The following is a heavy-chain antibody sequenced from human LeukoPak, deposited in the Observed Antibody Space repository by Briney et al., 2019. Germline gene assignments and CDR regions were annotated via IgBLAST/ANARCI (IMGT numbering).Heavy chain of an antibody. J-gene: IGHJ5*02. Sequence: SETLSLTCTVSGGSISSYYWSWIRQPAGKGLEWIGRIYTSGSTNYNPSLKSRVTMSVDTSKNQFSLKLSSVTAADTAVYYCARDQYYYGSGSYCRFDPWGQGTLVTVSS. CDR1: GGSISSYY. CDR2: IYTSGST. D-gene: IGHD3-10*01. V-gene: IGHV4-4*07. CDR3: ARDQYYYGSGSYCRFDP.